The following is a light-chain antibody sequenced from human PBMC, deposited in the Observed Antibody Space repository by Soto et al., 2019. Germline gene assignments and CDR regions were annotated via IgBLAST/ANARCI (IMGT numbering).Light chain of an antibody. V-gene: IGLV1-40*01. Sequence: QSALTQPPSVSGAPGQRVTISCTGSSSNIGAGYDVHWYQQVPGTAPKLLIYGNSNRPSGVPDRFSGSKSDPSAFLAITGLQAEDEAEYYCQSYDNSLTGSGVFGTGTKVTVL. J-gene: IGLJ1*01. CDR2: GNS. CDR3: QSYDNSLTGSGV. CDR1: SSNIGAGYD.